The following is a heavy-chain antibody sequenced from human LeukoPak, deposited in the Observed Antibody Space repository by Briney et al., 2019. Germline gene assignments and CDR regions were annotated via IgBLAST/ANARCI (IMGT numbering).Heavy chain of an antibody. V-gene: IGHV1-18*01. D-gene: IGHD3-9*01. CDR1: GYTFTSYG. CDR3: ARDAHEGRYYDILTGYGHNWFDP. CDR2: ISAYNGNT. Sequence: GASVKVSCKASGYTFTSYGISWVRQAPGQGLEWMGWISAYNGNTNYAQKLQGRVTMTTDTSTSTAYMELRSLRSDDTAVYYCARDAHEGRYYDILTGYGHNWFDPWGQGTLVTVSS. J-gene: IGHJ5*02.